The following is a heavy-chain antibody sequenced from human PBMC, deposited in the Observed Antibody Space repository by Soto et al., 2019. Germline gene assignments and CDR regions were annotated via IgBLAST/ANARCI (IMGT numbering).Heavy chain of an antibody. D-gene: IGHD3-16*02. J-gene: IGHJ6*02. CDR2: IIPIFGTA. V-gene: IGHV1-69*13. Sequence: RASVKVSCKASGGTFSSYAISWVRQAPGQGLEWMGGIIPIFGTANYAQKFQGRVTITADESTSTAYMELSSLRSEDTAVYYCAGGLRLGELSLKNGMDVWGQGTTVTVSS. CDR1: GGTFSSYA. CDR3: AGGLRLGELSLKNGMDV.